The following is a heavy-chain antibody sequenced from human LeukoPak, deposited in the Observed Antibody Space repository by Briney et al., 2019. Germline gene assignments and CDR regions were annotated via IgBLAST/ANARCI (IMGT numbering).Heavy chain of an antibody. CDR3: AKRSSGWLRLNSYYGMDV. Sequence: QTGGSLRLSCAASGFTFSSYAMSWVRQAPGKGLEWVSAISGSGGSTYYADSVKGRFTISRDNSKNTLYLQMNSLRAEDTAVYYCAKRSSGWLRLNSYYGMDVWGQGTTVTVSS. V-gene: IGHV3-23*01. J-gene: IGHJ6*02. CDR1: GFTFSSYA. D-gene: IGHD5-12*01. CDR2: ISGSGGST.